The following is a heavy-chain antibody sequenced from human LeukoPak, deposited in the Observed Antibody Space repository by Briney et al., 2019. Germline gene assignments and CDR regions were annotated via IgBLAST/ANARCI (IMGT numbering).Heavy chain of an antibody. D-gene: IGHD4-17*01. CDR1: GFTFSSHA. V-gene: IGHV3-30-3*01. Sequence: GGSLRLSCAASGFTFSSHAMHWVRQAPGKGLEWVAVTSFDDSTQYYTDSVKGRFTISRDISTNTLSLQMTSLRPEDTAVYYCAREGYGDYFDYWGQGTLVTVSS. J-gene: IGHJ4*02. CDR3: AREGYGDYFDY. CDR2: TSFDDSTQ.